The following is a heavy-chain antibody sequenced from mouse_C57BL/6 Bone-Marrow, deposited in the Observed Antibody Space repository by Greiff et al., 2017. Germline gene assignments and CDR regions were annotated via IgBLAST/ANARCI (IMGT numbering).Heavy chain of an antibody. CDR2: IRSKSNKYAT. J-gene: IGHJ4*01. CDR1: GFSFNTYA. Sequence: EVKLVESGGGLVQPKGSLKLSCAASGFSFNTYAMNWVRQAPGKGLEWVARIRSKSNKYATYYADSVKDRFTISRDDSESMLYLQMNNLKTEDTAMYYCVRQGGYGSSHYAMDYWGQGTSVTVSS. CDR3: VRQGGYGSSHYAMDY. D-gene: IGHD1-1*01. V-gene: IGHV10-1*01.